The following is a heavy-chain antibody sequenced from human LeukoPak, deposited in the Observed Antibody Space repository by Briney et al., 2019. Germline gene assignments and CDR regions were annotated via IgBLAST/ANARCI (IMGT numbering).Heavy chain of an antibody. V-gene: IGHV3-66*01. CDR3: ARDNGWLGTFDY. CDR2: IYAAGNT. Sequence: GGSLRLSCVGSGFTLSSSYMTWVPQAPGKGLEWVSHIYAAGNTHYADSLKGRFTLSRDISKTTVYLQMNSLRAEDTVVYYCARDNGWLGTFDYWGQGTLVTVSS. CDR1: GFTLSSSY. D-gene: IGHD6-19*01. J-gene: IGHJ4*02.